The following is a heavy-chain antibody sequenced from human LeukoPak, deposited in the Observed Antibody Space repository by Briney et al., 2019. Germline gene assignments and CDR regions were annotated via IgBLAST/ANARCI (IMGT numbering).Heavy chain of an antibody. Sequence: PGGSLRLSCAASGFTFSSYEMNWVRQAPGKGLEWVSYISSGSTIYDADSVKGRFTISRDNAKNSLYLQMNSLRAEDTAVYYCARESIAVAGAPFAYWGQGTLVTVSS. CDR2: ISSGSTI. D-gene: IGHD6-19*01. V-gene: IGHV3-48*03. CDR3: ARESIAVAGAPFAY. CDR1: GFTFSSYE. J-gene: IGHJ4*02.